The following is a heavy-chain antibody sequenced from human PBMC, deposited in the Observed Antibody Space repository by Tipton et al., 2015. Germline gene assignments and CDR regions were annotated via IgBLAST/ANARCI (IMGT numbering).Heavy chain of an antibody. CDR1: GYSISSGYY. J-gene: IGHJ4*02. CDR2: MHHSGDA. D-gene: IGHD4-17*01. Sequence: TLSLTCTVSGYSISSGYYWGWIRQPPGKGLEWIGSMHHSGDAYYNPPLTSRVSISVDASKNQFSLKLTSVTAADTAFYFCGREDVGGDPNHTRPRARRVSIPVGAPKNQSSLKRPSVTAADTAFYFCGREDDSTAMATGLDYWGQGALVTVSS. CDR3: GREDVGGDPNHTRPRARRVSIPVGAPKNQSSLKRPSVTAADTAFYFCGREDDSTAMATGLDY. V-gene: IGHV4-38-2*02.